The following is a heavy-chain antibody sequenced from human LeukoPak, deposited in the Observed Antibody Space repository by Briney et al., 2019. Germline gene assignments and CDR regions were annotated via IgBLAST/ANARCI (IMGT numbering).Heavy chain of an antibody. CDR1: GGTFSSYA. J-gene: IGHJ6*03. Sequence: SVKVSCKASGGTFSSYAISWVRQAPGQGLEWMGRIIPILGLANYAQKFQGRVTITADKSTSTAYMELSSLRSEDTAVYYCARATYGSGSYYEAYYYYCMDVWGKGTTVTVSS. CDR2: IIPILGLA. CDR3: ARATYGSGSYYEAYYYYCMDV. V-gene: IGHV1-69*04. D-gene: IGHD3-10*01.